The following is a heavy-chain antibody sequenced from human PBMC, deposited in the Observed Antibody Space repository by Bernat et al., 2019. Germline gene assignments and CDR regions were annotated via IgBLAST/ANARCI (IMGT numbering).Heavy chain of an antibody. CDR2: ISGSGGST. J-gene: IGHJ4*02. D-gene: IGHD4-17*01. V-gene: IGHV3-23*01. CDR3: EKDRRYGDYVDY. CDR1: GFTFSSYA. Sequence: EVQLLESGGGLVQPGGSLRLSCAASGFTFSSYAMSWVRQAPGKGLEWVSAISGSGGSTYYADSVKGRFTISRDNSKNTLYLQMNSLRAEDTAVYYCEKDRRYGDYVDYWGQGTLVTVSS.